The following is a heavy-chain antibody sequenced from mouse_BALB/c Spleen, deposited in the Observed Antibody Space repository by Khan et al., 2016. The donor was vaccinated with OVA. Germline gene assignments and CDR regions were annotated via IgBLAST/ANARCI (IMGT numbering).Heavy chain of an antibody. CDR3: TRHGYVAWFTY. CDR1: GYSFTSYY. J-gene: IGHJ3*01. V-gene: IGHV1S135*01. CDR2: VDPFSGGT. D-gene: IGHD2-2*01. Sequence: EVQLQQSGPELMKPGASVKISCKASGYSFTSYYIHWVKQSHGKSLEWIGYVDPFSGGTTYNQKFKGKATLTVDKSSSTAYIHFSNLTSEDSAVYYCTRHGYVAWFTYGGQGTLVTVSA.